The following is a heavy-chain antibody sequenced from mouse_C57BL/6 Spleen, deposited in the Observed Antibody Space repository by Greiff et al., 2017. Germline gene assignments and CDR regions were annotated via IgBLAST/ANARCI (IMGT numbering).Heavy chain of an antibody. V-gene: IGHV5-17*01. Sequence: EVQLVESGGGLVKPGGSLKLSCAASGFTFSDYGMHWVRQAPEKGLEWVAYISSGSSTIYNADTVKGRFTIARDNAKNTLFLLMSSLRSEDSAMYYCASVCYGNYWYFDVWGTGATVTVSS. J-gene: IGHJ1*03. CDR3: ASVCYGNYWYFDV. D-gene: IGHD2-1*01. CDR1: GFTFSDYG. CDR2: ISSGSSTI.